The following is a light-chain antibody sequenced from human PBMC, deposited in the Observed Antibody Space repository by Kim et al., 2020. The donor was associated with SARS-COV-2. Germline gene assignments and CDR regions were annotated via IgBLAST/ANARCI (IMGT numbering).Light chain of an antibody. Sequence: ASVGDRITVTCRASQGSSRWLAWFQQKPGKVPKLLIYDASNLQSGVPSRFSGSGSGTEFTLSITNLQPDDSATYYCQQYKSYSLTFGGGTKVDIK. CDR3: QQYKSYSLT. J-gene: IGKJ4*01. V-gene: IGKV1-5*01. CDR1: QGSSRW. CDR2: DAS.